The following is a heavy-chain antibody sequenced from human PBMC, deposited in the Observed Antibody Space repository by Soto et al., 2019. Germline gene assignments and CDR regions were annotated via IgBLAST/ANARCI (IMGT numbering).Heavy chain of an antibody. CDR1: GFTFSNYA. CDR2: VSATAGTT. Sequence: DVQLVDSGGGLVQPGGSLRLSCAASGFTFSNYAMSWVRQAPGKGLEWGSLVSATAGTTYYTDSVKGRFTISRDNSWDTGYLPMSSLRADHTAGYYCASDLVTGVFDYWGQGTMVTVSS. D-gene: IGHD3-10*01. V-gene: IGHV3-23*04. CDR3: ASDLVTGVFDY. J-gene: IGHJ4*02.